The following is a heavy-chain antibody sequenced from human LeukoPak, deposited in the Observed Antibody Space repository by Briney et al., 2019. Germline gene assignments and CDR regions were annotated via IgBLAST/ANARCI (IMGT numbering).Heavy chain of an antibody. D-gene: IGHD4-17*01. CDR1: GGTFISYA. J-gene: IGHJ4*02. CDR2: IIPIFGTA. V-gene: IGHV1-69*01. CDR3: ARGSAYGDYGVDY. Sequence: SVKVSCKASGGTFISYAISWVRQAPGQGLEWMGGIIPIFGTANYAQKFQGRVTITADESTSTAYMELSSLRSEDTAVYYCARGSAYGDYGVDYWGQGTLVTVSS.